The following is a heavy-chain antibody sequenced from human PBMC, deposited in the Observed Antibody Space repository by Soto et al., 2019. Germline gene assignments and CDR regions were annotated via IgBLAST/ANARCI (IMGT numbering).Heavy chain of an antibody. CDR3: ARDGNWNEGYYYYMDV. J-gene: IGHJ6*03. D-gene: IGHD1-1*01. Sequence: GGSLRLSCAASGFTFSSYGMHWVRQAPGKGLEWVAVIWYDGSNKYYADSVKGRFTISRDNSKNTLYLQMNSLRAEDTAVYYCARDGNWNEGYYYYMDVWDKGTTVTVSS. CDR2: IWYDGSNK. CDR1: GFTFSSYG. V-gene: IGHV3-33*01.